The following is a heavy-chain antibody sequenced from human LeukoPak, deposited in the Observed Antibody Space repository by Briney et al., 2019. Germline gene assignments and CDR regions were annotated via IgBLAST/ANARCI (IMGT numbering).Heavy chain of an antibody. J-gene: IGHJ5*02. CDR3: ARCSSTSCYGGFDP. Sequence: ASVKVSCKASGYTFTGYYMHWVRQAPGQGLEWMGWINPNSGGTNYAQKFQGRVTMTRDTSISTAYMELSSLRSEDTAVYYCARCSSTSCYGGFDPWGQGTLVTVSS. CDR1: GYTFTGYY. D-gene: IGHD2-2*01. V-gene: IGHV1-2*02. CDR2: INPNSGGT.